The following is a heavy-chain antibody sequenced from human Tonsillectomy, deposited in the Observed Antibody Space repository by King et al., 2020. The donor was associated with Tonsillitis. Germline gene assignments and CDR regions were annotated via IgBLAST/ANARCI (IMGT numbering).Heavy chain of an antibody. CDR2: ISDSGVGT. J-gene: IGHJ3*02. CDR1: KFIFNNFA. D-gene: IGHD3-16*01. V-gene: IGHV3-23*04. Sequence: EVQLVESGGGLVQPGGSLRLSCAASKFIFNNFAMSWVRHAPGKGLEWVSGISDSGVGTYYGDSVKGRFTISRDNSKNTLFLHMSSLRAEDTAVYFCAKAGGIYVGGAFDIWGQGTVVTVSS. CDR3: AKAGGIYVGGAFDI.